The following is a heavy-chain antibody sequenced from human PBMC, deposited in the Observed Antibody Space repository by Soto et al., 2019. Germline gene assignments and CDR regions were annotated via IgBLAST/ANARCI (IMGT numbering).Heavy chain of an antibody. CDR3: STDSRFLEWSSYYYGMDV. Sequence: PGGSLRLSCAASGFTFSSYAMHCVRQAPGKGLEWVAVISYDGSKVHGGTTDYAAPVKGRFTISRDDSKDTLYLQMNSLKTEDTAVYYCSTDSRFLEWSSYYYGMDVWSQGTTVTVSS. V-gene: IGHV3-15*04. CDR2: ISYDGSKVHGGTT. CDR1: GFTFSSYA. D-gene: IGHD3-3*01. J-gene: IGHJ6*02.